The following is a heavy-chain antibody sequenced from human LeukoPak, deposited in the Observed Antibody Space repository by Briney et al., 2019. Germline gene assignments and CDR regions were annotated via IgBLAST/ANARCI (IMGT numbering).Heavy chain of an antibody. J-gene: IGHJ4*02. V-gene: IGHV3-23*01. CDR1: GFTFSSYA. CDR3: AKYGSGSYYTPRPF. Sequence: GGSLRLSCAASGFTFSSYAMSWVRQAPGTGLEWVSAISGSGGGTYYADSVKGRFTISRDNSKNTLYLQMNSLRAEDTAVYYCAKYGSGSYYTPRPFWGQGTLVTVSS. D-gene: IGHD3-10*01. CDR2: ISGSGGGT.